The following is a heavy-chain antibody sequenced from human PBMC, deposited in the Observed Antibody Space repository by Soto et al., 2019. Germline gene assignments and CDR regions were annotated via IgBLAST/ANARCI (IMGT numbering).Heavy chain of an antibody. CDR1: GYTFPSYA. D-gene: IGHD5-18*01. Sequence: ASVKVSCKASGYTFPSYAMNWVRQAPGQRLEWMGWINAGNGNTKYSQKFQGRVTITRDTSASTAYMELSSPRSEDTAVYYCARDPGYSYGYNWGQGTLVTVSS. CDR2: INAGNGNT. V-gene: IGHV1-3*01. CDR3: ARDPGYSYGYN. J-gene: IGHJ4*02.